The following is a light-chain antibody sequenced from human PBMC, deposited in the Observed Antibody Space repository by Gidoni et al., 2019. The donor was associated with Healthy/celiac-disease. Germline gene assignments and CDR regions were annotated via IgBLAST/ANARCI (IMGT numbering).Light chain of an antibody. V-gene: IGKV3-15*01. Sequence: EIVMTQSPATLSVSPGERATISCRASKSVSSNLAWYQQKPGQAPRLLIYGASTRATGIPARFSGSGSGTEFTLTISSLQSEDFAVYYCQQYNNWPFLTFGGGTKVEIK. CDR1: KSVSSN. CDR3: QQYNNWPFLT. CDR2: GAS. J-gene: IGKJ4*01.